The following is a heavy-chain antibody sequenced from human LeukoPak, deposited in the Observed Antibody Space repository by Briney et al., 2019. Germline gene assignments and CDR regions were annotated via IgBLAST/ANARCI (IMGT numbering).Heavy chain of an antibody. V-gene: IGHV1-18*01. Sequence: ASVTVSCKASGYTFTNYGFNWVRHAPGQGLEWMGWISTYSVNTNYAQKFRGRVTMTTDTSTSTAFMELRSLRSDDTAVYYCARGGDYGNNLGLDYWGQGTLVTVSS. CDR2: ISTYSVNT. CDR1: GYTFTNYG. J-gene: IGHJ4*02. CDR3: ARGGDYGNNLGLDY. D-gene: IGHD4-23*01.